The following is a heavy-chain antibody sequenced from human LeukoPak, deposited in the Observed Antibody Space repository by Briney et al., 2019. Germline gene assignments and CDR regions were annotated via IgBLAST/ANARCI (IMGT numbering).Heavy chain of an antibody. V-gene: IGHV4-31*03. Sequence: SRTLSLTCTVSGGSITSDGYYWTWIRQHPGQDLEWIGYIYYSGSTYYNPSLKSRVTMSVDTSKNQFSLKLSSVTAADTAVYYCARGGYYDSSDYYTFDSWGQGALVTVSS. J-gene: IGHJ4*02. CDR1: GGSITSDGYY. CDR3: ARGGYYDSSDYYTFDS. CDR2: IYYSGST. D-gene: IGHD3-22*01.